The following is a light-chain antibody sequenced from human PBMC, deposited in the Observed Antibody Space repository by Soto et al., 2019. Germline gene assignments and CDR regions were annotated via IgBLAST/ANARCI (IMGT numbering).Light chain of an antibody. CDR3: HQYGIFPPRT. J-gene: IGKJ1*01. V-gene: IGKV3-15*01. CDR2: DAY. CDR1: QGVSST. Sequence: IMMKHSPATLSLTQRERVTLSCRASQGVSSTLYGYRQQPGEAPRRLIYDAYLSATGVPARFSGSGSWTEFTLTISSLQSEDFAVYYCHQYGIFPPRTFG.